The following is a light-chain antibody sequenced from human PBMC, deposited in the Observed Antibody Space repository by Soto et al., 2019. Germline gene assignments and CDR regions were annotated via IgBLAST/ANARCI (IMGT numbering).Light chain of an antibody. CDR2: KAS. CDR3: QHYYGYSWA. V-gene: IGKV1-5*03. CDR1: QYIDNW. J-gene: IGKJ1*01. Sequence: DIQMTQYPSTLPASVGDRVTITCRASQYIDNWLAWFQQKPGKAPKVLIYKASNLESGVPSRFSGSGSGTEFTLTISSLQSDDFATYYCQHYYGYSWAFGQGTKVDIK.